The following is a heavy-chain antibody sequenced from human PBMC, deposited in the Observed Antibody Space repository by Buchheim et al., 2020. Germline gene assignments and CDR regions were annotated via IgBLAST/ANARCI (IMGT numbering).Heavy chain of an antibody. D-gene: IGHD2-15*01. CDR3: AREGYCSGGSCEEDYYGMDV. CDR1: GFTFSSYW. Sequence: EVQLVESGGGLVQPGGSLRLSCAASGFTFSSYWMHWVRQAPGKGLVWVSRINSDGSSTSYADSVKGRFTISRDNAKNPLYLQMNSLRAEDTAVYYCAREGYCSGGSCEEDYYGMDVWGQGTT. J-gene: IGHJ6*02. V-gene: IGHV3-74*01. CDR2: INSDGSST.